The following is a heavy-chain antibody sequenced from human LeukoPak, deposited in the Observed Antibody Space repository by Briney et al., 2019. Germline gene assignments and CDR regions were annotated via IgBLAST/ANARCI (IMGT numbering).Heavy chain of an antibody. Sequence: GGSLRLSCAASGFTFSSYGMHWVRQAPGKGLEWVAFIRYDGSNKYYADSVKGRFTISRDNSKNTLYLQMNSLRAEDTAVYYCAKSRGKYSGSSEYFQHWGQGTLVTVSS. CDR3: AKSRGKYSGSSEYFQH. V-gene: IGHV3-30*02. J-gene: IGHJ1*01. CDR2: IRYDGSNK. D-gene: IGHD1-26*01. CDR1: GFTFSSYG.